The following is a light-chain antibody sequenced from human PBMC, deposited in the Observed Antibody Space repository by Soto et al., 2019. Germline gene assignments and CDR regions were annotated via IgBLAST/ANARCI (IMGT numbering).Light chain of an antibody. J-gene: IGKJ5*01. Sequence: EIVLTQSPGNMSLSPGERATLSCRASQSVSSSSLAWYQQPPGQAPRLLVSDASSRATGIPDRFCGSASGTDFTLTISRLEPEDSAMYYCQQYGTAPITFGQGTDWR. CDR2: DAS. CDR1: QSVSSSS. CDR3: QQYGTAPIT. V-gene: IGKV3-20*01.